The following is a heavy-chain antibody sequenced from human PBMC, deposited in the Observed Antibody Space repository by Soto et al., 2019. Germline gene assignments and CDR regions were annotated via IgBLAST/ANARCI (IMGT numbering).Heavy chain of an antibody. CDR3: AKDLGGGTGAFDI. D-gene: IGHD3-16*01. J-gene: IGHJ3*02. CDR1: GFTFSNYA. CDR2: ISKSGGTI. Sequence: EVQLLESGGGLVQPGGSLRLSCAASGFTFSNYAMNWVRQAPGKGLEWVSIISKSGGTIYYADSVKGRCTISRDNSKNTLYMQVNSLRDENTPVYYCAKDLGGGTGAFDIWGHGTMVIVSS. V-gene: IGHV3-23*01.